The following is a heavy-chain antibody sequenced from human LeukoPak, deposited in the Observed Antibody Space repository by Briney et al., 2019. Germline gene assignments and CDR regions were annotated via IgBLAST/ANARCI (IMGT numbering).Heavy chain of an antibody. V-gene: IGHV4-59*11. Sequence: TLSLTCIVSSGSINNHYWRWIRQPAGEGMEWIGYIYNSWNTNYNPSLQSRVTISMDASRRQFSLNLTSVTAADTAVYYCARDQIGYGLDYWGQGTLVTVSS. J-gene: IGHJ4*02. D-gene: IGHD5-18*01. CDR1: SGSINNHY. CDR3: ARDQIGYGLDY. CDR2: IYNSWNT.